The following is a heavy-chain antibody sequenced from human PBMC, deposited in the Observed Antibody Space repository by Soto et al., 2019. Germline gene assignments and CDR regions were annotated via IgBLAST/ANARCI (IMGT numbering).Heavy chain of an antibody. Sequence: VGSLRLSCAASGFTFSGSAMHWVRQASGKGLEWVGRIRSKANSYATAYAASVKGRFTISRDDSKNTAYLQMNSLKTEDTAVYYCTRSNLDIVVVPAARSLDPWGQGTLVTVSS. CDR1: GFTFSGSA. CDR3: TRSNLDIVVVPAARSLDP. J-gene: IGHJ5*02. V-gene: IGHV3-73*01. CDR2: IRSKANSYAT. D-gene: IGHD2-2*03.